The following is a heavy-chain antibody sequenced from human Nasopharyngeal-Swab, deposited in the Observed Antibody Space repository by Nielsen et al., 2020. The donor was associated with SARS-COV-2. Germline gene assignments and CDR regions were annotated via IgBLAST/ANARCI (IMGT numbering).Heavy chain of an antibody. CDR3: ARGQDAYYYMDV. Sequence: SETLSLTCTVSGGSVSSGSYYWSWIRQPPGKGLEWIGYIYYSGSTNYNPSLKSRVTISVDTSKNQFSLKLSSVTAADTAVYYCARGQDAYYYMDVWGEGTTVTVSS. D-gene: IGHD2-15*01. CDR2: IYYSGST. J-gene: IGHJ6*03. CDR1: GGSVSSGSYY. V-gene: IGHV4-61*01.